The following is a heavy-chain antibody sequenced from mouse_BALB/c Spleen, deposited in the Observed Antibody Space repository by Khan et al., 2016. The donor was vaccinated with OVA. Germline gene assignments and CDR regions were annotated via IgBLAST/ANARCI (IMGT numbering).Heavy chain of an antibody. CDR2: IDPANGNT. J-gene: IGHJ3*01. CDR1: GFNIKDTY. CDR3: ARDGNYVGWFAY. D-gene: IGHD2-1*01. V-gene: IGHV14-3*02. Sequence: VQLQQSGAELVKPGASVKLSCTASGFNIKDTYMHWVKQRPEQGLEWIGRIDPANGNTKYDPKFQGKATITADTSSNTAYLQLSRLTAEDNAVYYCARDGNYVGWFAYWGQGTLVTVSA.